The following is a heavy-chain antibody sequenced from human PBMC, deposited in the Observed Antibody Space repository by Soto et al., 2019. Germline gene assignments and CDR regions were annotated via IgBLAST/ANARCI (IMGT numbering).Heavy chain of an antibody. Sequence: GGSLRLSCAASGFTFSSYGMHWVRQAPGKGLEWVAVISYDGSNKYYADSVKGRFTISRDNSKNTLYLQMNSLRAEDTAVYYCAKDSSSGGMYYGMDVWGQGTTVTVSS. CDR2: ISYDGSNK. V-gene: IGHV3-30*18. J-gene: IGHJ6*02. D-gene: IGHD6-13*01. CDR1: GFTFSSYG. CDR3: AKDSSSGGMYYGMDV.